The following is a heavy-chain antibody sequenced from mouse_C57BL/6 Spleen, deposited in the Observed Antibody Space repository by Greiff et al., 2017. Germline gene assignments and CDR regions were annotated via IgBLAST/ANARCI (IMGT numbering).Heavy chain of an antibody. CDR2: IRLKSDNYAT. J-gene: IGHJ3*01. V-gene: IGHV6-3*01. CDR1: GFTFSNYW. CDR3: TTSCDYAWFSY. Sequence: EVKLVESGGGLVQPGGSMKLSCVASGFTFSNYWMNWVRQSPEKGLEWVAQIRLKSDNYATHYAESVKGRFTISRDDSKSSVYLQMNNLRAEDTVIYYCTTSCDYAWFSYWGQGTLVTVSA. D-gene: IGHD2-4*01.